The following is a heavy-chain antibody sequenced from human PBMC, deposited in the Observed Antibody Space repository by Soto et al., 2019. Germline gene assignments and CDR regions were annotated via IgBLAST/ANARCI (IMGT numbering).Heavy chain of an antibody. CDR3: ARFTSGSYSGVDEP. CDR2: IYYSGST. J-gene: IGHJ5*02. V-gene: IGHV4-31*03. Sequence: SETLSLTCTVSGGSISSGGYYWSWIHQHPGKGLEWIGYIYYSGSTYYNPSLKSRVTISVDTSKNQFSLKLSSVTAADTAVYYCARFTSGSYSGVDEPWGQGTLVTVSS. CDR1: GGSISSGGYY. D-gene: IGHD1-26*01.